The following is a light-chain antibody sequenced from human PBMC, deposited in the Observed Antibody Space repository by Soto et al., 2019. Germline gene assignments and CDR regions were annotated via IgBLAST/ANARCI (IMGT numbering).Light chain of an antibody. CDR3: QQYDSSPVT. V-gene: IGKV3-20*01. CDR1: QSVSSSY. J-gene: IGKJ1*01. Sequence: EIVLTQSPGTLSLSPGERATLSCRASQSVSSSYLAWYQQKPGQAPRLLIYGASSRATGIPDRFSGSGSGTDFTLTISRLKPEDFAVYYCQQYDSSPVTFGQGTKVEIK. CDR2: GAS.